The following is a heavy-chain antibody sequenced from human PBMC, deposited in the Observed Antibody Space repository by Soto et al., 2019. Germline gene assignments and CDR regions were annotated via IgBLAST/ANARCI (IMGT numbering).Heavy chain of an antibody. J-gene: IGHJ5*02. V-gene: IGHV4-39*01. CDR3: ARQSNSWYWFDP. Sequence: NPSETLSLTCTVSGGSISSSSYYWGWIRQPPGKGLEWIGSIYYSGSTYYNPSLKSRVTISVDTSKNQFSLKLSSVTAADTAVYYCARQSNSWYWFDPWGQGTLVTVSS. CDR2: IYYSGST. D-gene: IGHD6-13*01. CDR1: GGSISSSSYY.